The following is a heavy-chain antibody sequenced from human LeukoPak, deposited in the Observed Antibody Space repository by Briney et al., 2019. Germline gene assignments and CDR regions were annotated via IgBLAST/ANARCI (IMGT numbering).Heavy chain of an antibody. J-gene: IGHJ1*01. CDR1: GFTFSSYA. CDR3: ARRPVAAEYFQH. Sequence: GGSLRLSCAASGFTFSSYAMHWVRQAPGEGLEWVAVISYDESKIYYADSVKGRFTISRDLSTNTLYLQMNGLTTEDKAMYFCARRPVAAEYFQHWGQGTLVTVSS. D-gene: IGHD6-25*01. CDR2: ISYDESKI. V-gene: IGHV3-30*03.